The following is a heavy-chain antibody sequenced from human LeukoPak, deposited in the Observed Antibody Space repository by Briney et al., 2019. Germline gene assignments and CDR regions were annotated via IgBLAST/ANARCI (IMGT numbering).Heavy chain of an antibody. Sequence: PSETLSLTCTVSGGSISSYYWSWIRHPPGKGLEWIGYIYYSGSTNYNPSLKSRVTISVDTSKNQFSLKLSSVTAADTAVYYCARYSSSWRAVDYWGQGTLVTVSS. CDR2: IYYSGST. V-gene: IGHV4-59*01. CDR3: ARYSSSWRAVDY. D-gene: IGHD6-13*01. J-gene: IGHJ4*02. CDR1: GGSISSYY.